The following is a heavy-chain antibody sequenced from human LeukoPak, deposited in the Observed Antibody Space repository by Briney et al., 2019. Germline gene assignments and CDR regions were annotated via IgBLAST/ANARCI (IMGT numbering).Heavy chain of an antibody. CDR1: GGSISSSSYY. CDR2: IYYSGST. CDR3: ARLPWLLLQTDY. V-gene: IGHV4-39*01. D-gene: IGHD3-22*01. Sequence: SETLSLTCTVSGGSISSSSYYWGWIRQPPGKGLEWIGSIYYSGSTYYNPSLKSRVTISVDTSKNQFSLKLSSVTAADTAVYYCARLPWLLLQTDYWGQGTLVTVSS. J-gene: IGHJ4*02.